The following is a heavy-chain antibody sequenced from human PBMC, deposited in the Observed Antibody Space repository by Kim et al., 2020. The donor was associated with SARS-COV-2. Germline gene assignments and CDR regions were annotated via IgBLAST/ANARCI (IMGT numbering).Heavy chain of an antibody. J-gene: IGHJ4*01. D-gene: IGHD5-12*01. CDR3: ARNPLQHTSGYNDY. CDR1: SGSFSGYY. CDR2: VHHSGST. Sequence: SETLSLTCAVYSGSFSGYYWNWIRQSPGKGLEWIGEVHHSGSTNYNPTLKSRVTISLDTYKNQFSLKLTSVTAADTAVYYCARNPLQHTSGYNDYWGHGTLVTVSS. V-gene: IGHV4-34*01.